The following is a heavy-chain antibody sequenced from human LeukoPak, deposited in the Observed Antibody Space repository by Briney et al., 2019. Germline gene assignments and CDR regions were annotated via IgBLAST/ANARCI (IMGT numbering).Heavy chain of an antibody. Sequence: SETLSLTCTVSGGSISSSGYYWGWIRQTPGKGLEWIGSIYYSGSNYHNPSLKSRVTISVDTSKNQFSLKLSSVTAADTAVYYCARQGGYCGSTSCYPPTNWGQGTLVTVSS. D-gene: IGHD2-2*01. CDR2: IYYSGSN. CDR1: GGSISSSGYY. V-gene: IGHV4-39*01. CDR3: ARQGGYCGSTSCYPPTN. J-gene: IGHJ4*02.